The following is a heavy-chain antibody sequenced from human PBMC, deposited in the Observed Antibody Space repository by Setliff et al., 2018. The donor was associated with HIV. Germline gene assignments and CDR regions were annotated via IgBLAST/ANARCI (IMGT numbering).Heavy chain of an antibody. CDR1: DYTFTSYG. Sequence: ASVKVSCKASDYTFTSYGISWVRQAPGQGLEWMGWISAYNGNTNYAQKLQGRVTMTTDTSTSTAYMELRSLRSDDTAVYYCARNYNFWSGYPGGGFDYWGQGTLVTVSS. V-gene: IGHV1-18*01. CDR2: ISAYNGNT. J-gene: IGHJ4*02. D-gene: IGHD3-3*01. CDR3: ARNYNFWSGYPGGGFDY.